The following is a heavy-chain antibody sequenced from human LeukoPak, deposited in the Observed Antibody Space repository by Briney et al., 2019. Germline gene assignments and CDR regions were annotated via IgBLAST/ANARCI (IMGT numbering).Heavy chain of an antibody. D-gene: IGHD4-17*01. CDR1: GFTFSTSA. CDR2: ISSSGSAI. V-gene: IGHV3-48*04. Sequence: GGSLRLSCAASGFTFSTSAMHWVRQAPGKGLEWVSYISSSGSAIYYADSVKGRFTISRDNTKSSLYLQMNSLRAEDTAVYYCASAGGDFREYGDSDDYWGQGTLVTVSS. CDR3: ASAGGDFREYGDSDDY. J-gene: IGHJ4*02.